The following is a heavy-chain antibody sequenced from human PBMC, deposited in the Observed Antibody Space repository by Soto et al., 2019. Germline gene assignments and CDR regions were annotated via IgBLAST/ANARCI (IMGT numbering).Heavy chain of an antibody. J-gene: IGHJ6*02. CDR1: GFAFSSYA. D-gene: IGHD3-3*01. CDR3: VKHDYNFWNGYTLTHGIDV. Sequence: SLRLSCAASGFAFSSYAMSWVRQAPGKGLEWVSGIGGSGDNIYNADSVKGRFTISRDNSKNTTYLQMSRVRADDTAVYYCVKHDYNFWNGYTLTHGIDVWGQGNAVTVSS. V-gene: IGHV3-23*01. CDR2: IGGSGDNI.